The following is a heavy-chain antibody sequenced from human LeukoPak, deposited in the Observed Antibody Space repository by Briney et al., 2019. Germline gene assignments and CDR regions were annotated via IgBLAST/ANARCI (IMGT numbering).Heavy chain of an antibody. Sequence: GGSLRLSCAASGFTFSSYSMNWVRQAPGKGLEWVSSISSSSSYIYYADSVKGRFTISRDNAKNSLYLQMNSLRAEDTAVYYCAREAGDCTNGVCYTNPFDYWGQGTLVTVSS. CDR3: AREAGDCTNGVCYTNPFDY. V-gene: IGHV3-21*01. J-gene: IGHJ4*02. D-gene: IGHD2-8*01. CDR2: ISSSSSYI. CDR1: GFTFSSYS.